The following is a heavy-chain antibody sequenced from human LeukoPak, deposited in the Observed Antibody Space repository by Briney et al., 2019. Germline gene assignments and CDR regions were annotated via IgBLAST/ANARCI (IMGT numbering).Heavy chain of an antibody. Sequence: SETLSLTCTVSGGSISSGSYYWSWIRQPAGKGLEWIGRIYTSGSTNYNPSLKSRVTISVDTSKNQFSLKLSSVTAADTAVYYCARDGTKTMVRGVIITDYYYMDVWGKGTTATISS. CDR3: ARDGTKTMVRGVIITDYYYMDV. J-gene: IGHJ6*03. D-gene: IGHD3-10*01. V-gene: IGHV4-61*02. CDR2: IYTSGST. CDR1: GGSISSGSYY.